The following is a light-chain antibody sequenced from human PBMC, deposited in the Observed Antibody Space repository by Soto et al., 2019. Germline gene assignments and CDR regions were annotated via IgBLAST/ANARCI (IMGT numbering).Light chain of an antibody. CDR2: GAS. CDR3: QQGHNWPLT. Sequence: EIVMTQSPATLSLSPGERAALSCRASQSNNSELAWYQQKPGQPPRLLIYGASTRATGVPARFTGSESGSEFTLTISGLQSEDFAVYYCQQGHNWPLTFGQGTRLEI. J-gene: IGKJ2*01. V-gene: IGKV3-15*01. CDR1: QSNNSE.